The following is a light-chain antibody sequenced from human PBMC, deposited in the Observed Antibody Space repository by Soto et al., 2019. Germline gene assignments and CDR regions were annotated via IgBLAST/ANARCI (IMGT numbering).Light chain of an antibody. CDR1: QSISGY. CDR3: QQSLSTLLT. V-gene: IGKV1-39*01. J-gene: IGKJ4*01. Sequence: DIQMTQSPSSLSASVGDRVTITCRASQSISGYLNWYQQKPGKAPKVLISGASTLHNGVPSRFSGRGSGTDFTLTISSLQPEDVATYYCQQSLSTLLTFGGGTNVDIK. CDR2: GAS.